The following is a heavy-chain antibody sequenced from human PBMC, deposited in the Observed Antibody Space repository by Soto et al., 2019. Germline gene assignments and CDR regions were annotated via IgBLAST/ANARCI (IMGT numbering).Heavy chain of an antibody. D-gene: IGHD5-18*01. V-gene: IGHV4-59*01. CDR3: ARGHRAMEYYYYYGMDV. CDR1: GGSISSSF. CDR2: ISYSGST. Sequence: PSETLSLTCSVSGGSISSSFWSWIRQPPGKELEWIGYISYSGSTTYNPSLKSRITLSVDTSKNQFSLRVASVTAADTAVYYCARGHRAMEYYYYYGMDVWGKGTTVTVSS. J-gene: IGHJ6*04.